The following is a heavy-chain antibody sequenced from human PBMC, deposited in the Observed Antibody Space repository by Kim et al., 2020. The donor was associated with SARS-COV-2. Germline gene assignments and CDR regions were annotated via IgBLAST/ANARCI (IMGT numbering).Heavy chain of an antibody. Sequence: SVKVSCKASGGTFSSYAISWVRQAPGQGLEWMGGIIPIFGTANYAQKFQGRVTITADESTSTAYMELSSLRSEDTAVYYCATLGYSGYDDQDYFDYWGQGTLVTVSS. CDR2: IIPIFGTA. CDR1: GGTFSSYA. V-gene: IGHV1-69*13. CDR3: ATLGYSGYDDQDYFDY. J-gene: IGHJ4*02. D-gene: IGHD5-12*01.